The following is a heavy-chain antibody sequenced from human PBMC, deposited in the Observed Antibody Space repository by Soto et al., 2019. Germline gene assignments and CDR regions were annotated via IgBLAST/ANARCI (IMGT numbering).Heavy chain of an antibody. J-gene: IGHJ4*02. Sequence: PGGSLRLSCAASGFTFSSSGMHWVRQAPGKGLEWVSVISYDETNKFYADSVKGRFTISRDNSKNTLYLQTNSLRAEDTGVYYCAKEFHTWNYFDYWGQGTLVTVSS. V-gene: IGHV3-30*18. D-gene: IGHD1-20*01. CDR1: GFTFSSSG. CDR3: AKEFHTWNYFDY. CDR2: ISYDETNK.